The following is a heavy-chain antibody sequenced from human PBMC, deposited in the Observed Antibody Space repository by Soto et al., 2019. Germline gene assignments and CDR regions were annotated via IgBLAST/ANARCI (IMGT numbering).Heavy chain of an antibody. D-gene: IGHD3-22*01. Sequence: QITLKESGPTLVKPTQTLTLTCTFSGFSLSTSGVGVRWIRQPPGKALEWLALIYWDDDKRYSPSLKSRLTITKDTSKSQVVLTMTNMYPVDTATYYCAHRRSTYYYDSTFDPWGQGTLVTVSS. CDR3: AHRRSTYYYDSTFDP. V-gene: IGHV2-5*02. J-gene: IGHJ5*02. CDR1: GFSLSTSGVG. CDR2: IYWDDDK.